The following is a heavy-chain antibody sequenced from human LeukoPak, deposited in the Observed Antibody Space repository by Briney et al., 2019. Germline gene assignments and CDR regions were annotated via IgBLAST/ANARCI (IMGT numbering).Heavy chain of an antibody. D-gene: IGHD3-10*01. CDR2: IRYGGINK. CDR1: GFTFSTYG. CDR3: AKEGDYCGSGSHRDAFDM. Sequence: PGESLRLSCAASGFTFSTYGMHWVRQAPGKGLEWVSFIRYGGINKYYADSVKRRFTISRDNSKNTLYLQMNSLRPEDTALYYCAKEGDYCGSGSHRDAFDMWGQGTMVTVSS. J-gene: IGHJ3*02. V-gene: IGHV3-30*02.